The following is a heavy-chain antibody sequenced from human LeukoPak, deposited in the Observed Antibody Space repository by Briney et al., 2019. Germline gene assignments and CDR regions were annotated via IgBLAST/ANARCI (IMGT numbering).Heavy chain of an antibody. CDR2: IDHSGST. V-gene: IGHV4-34*01. D-gene: IGHD6-13*01. CDR3: ARAPVRVAAVGKYFDY. J-gene: IGHJ4*02. Sequence: SSETLSLTCAVYGGSFSNYYWSWIRQPPGKGLEWIGEIDHSGSTNYNPSLESRLTISVDTSKKQFSLKLSSVTAADTAVYYCARAPVRVAAVGKYFDYWGQGTLVTVSS. CDR1: GGSFSNYY.